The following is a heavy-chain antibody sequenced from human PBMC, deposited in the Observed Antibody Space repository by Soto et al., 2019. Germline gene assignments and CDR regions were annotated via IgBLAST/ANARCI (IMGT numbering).Heavy chain of an antibody. Sequence: QLQLQESGPGLVKPSETLSLTCTVSGGSISSSSYYWGWIRQPPGKGLEWIGSIYYSGSTYYNPSLKSRVTISVDTSKNQFSLKLSSVTAADTAVYYCAGTSIAAATDAFDTWGQGTMVTVSS. CDR3: AGTSIAAATDAFDT. CDR2: IYYSGST. CDR1: GGSISSSSYY. J-gene: IGHJ3*02. V-gene: IGHV4-39*01. D-gene: IGHD6-13*01.